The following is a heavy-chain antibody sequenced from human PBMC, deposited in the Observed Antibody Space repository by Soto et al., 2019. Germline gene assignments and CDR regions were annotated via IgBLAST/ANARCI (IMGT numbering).Heavy chain of an antibody. Sequence: QVQLQESGPGLVKPSQTLSLTCTVSGGSISNGGYYWSWIRQHPGKDLEYIGYIYYSGSTSYNPSLKNRVTISVDTSKNQFSLKLSSVTAADTAVYYCARVGSSLLPRYYFDFWCQGALVTVSS. CDR2: IYYSGST. CDR3: ARVGSSLLPRYYFDF. D-gene: IGHD6-6*01. V-gene: IGHV4-30-4*08. J-gene: IGHJ4*02. CDR1: GGSISNGGYY.